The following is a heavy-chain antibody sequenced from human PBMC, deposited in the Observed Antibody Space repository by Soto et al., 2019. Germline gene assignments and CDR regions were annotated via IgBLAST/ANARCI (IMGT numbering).Heavy chain of an antibody. CDR2: IYYSGST. D-gene: IGHD2-15*01. J-gene: IGHJ6*02. CDR1: GGSISSYY. V-gene: IGHV4-59*01. CDR3: ARVGGIPTDYGMDV. Sequence: PSETLSLTCTVSGGSISSYYWSWIRQPPGKGLEWIGYIYYSGSTNYNPSLKSRVTISVDTSKNQFSLKLSSVTAADTAVYYCARVGGIPTDYGMDVWGQGTTVTVSS.